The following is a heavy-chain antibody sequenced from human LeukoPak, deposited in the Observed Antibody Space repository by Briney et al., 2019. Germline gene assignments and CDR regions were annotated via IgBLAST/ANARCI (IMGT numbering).Heavy chain of an antibody. D-gene: IGHD5-18*01. J-gene: IGHJ4*02. V-gene: IGHV3-30-3*01. CDR2: ISYDGSNK. CDR3: ARDVLEDSFGFDY. CDR1: GFTFSSYA. Sequence: GGSLRLSCAASGFTFSSYAMHWVRQAPGKGLEWVAVISYDGSNKYYADSVKGRFTISRDNSKNTLYLQMNSLRAEDTAVYYCARDVLEDSFGFDYWGQGTLVTVSS.